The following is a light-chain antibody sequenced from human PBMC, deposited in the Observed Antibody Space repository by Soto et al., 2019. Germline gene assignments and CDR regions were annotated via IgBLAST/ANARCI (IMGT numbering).Light chain of an antibody. Sequence: DIQMTQSPSSLSASVGDRVTITCRASQSISSYLNWYQQKPGKAPRLLIYLASSLPSGVTSRFSGSGSGTHFTLTISSLQPEDLATYYCHQTYNTPWTFGQGTKVEIK. CDR2: LAS. V-gene: IGKV1-39*01. CDR1: QSISSY. J-gene: IGKJ1*01. CDR3: HQTYNTPWT.